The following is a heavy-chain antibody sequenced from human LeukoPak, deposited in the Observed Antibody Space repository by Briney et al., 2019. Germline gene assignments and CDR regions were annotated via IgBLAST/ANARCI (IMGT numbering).Heavy chain of an antibody. CDR2: IFYSGNT. V-gene: IGHV4-59*08. D-gene: IGHD1-26*01. CDR3: ARLAAISGSDYPDD. CDR1: GVSISSYY. Sequence: SETLSLTCTVSGVSISSYYWSWIRQPPGKGLEWIGYIFYSGNTIYNPSLRSRVTISADTSKNHFTLRLRSVTAADTAVYYCARLAAISGSDYPDDWGQGTLVTVSS. J-gene: IGHJ4*02.